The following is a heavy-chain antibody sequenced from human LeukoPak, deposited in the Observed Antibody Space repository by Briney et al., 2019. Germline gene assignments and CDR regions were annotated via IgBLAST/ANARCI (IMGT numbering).Heavy chain of an antibody. D-gene: IGHD1-26*01. J-gene: IGHJ4*02. Sequence: SETLSLTCTVSGGSISSYYWSWIRQPPGKGLEWIGYIYYSGSTNYNPPLKSRVTISVDTSKNQFSLKLSSVTAADTAVYYCARDQTIVVPYFDYWGQGTLVTVSS. CDR3: ARDQTIVVPYFDY. V-gene: IGHV4-59*12. CDR1: GGSISSYY. CDR2: IYYSGST.